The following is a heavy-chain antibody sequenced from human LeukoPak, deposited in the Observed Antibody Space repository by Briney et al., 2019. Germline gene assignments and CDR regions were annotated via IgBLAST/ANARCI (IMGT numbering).Heavy chain of an antibody. Sequence: SETLSLTCTVSGGSVSSGSYYWSWIRQPPGKGLEWIGYIYHSGSTYYNPSLKSRVTISVDTSTNQFSLKLNSVTAADTAVYYCAREGYDSSGYTDAFDIWGQGTLVTVSS. D-gene: IGHD3-22*01. CDR1: GGSVSSGSYY. V-gene: IGHV4-31*03. CDR3: AREGYDSSGYTDAFDI. CDR2: IYHSGST. J-gene: IGHJ3*02.